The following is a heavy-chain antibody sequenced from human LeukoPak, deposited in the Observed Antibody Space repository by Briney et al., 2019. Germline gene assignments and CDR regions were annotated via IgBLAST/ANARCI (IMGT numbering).Heavy chain of an antibody. D-gene: IGHD5-24*01. CDR2: INHSGST. J-gene: IGHJ3*02. V-gene: IGHV4-34*01. Sequence: SETLSLTCAVYGGSFSGYYWSWIRQPPGKGLEWIGEINHSGSTNYNPSLKSRVTISVDTSKNQFSLKLSSVTAADTAVYYCARMAHAFDIWGQGTIVTVSS. CDR1: GGSFSGYY. CDR3: ARMAHAFDI.